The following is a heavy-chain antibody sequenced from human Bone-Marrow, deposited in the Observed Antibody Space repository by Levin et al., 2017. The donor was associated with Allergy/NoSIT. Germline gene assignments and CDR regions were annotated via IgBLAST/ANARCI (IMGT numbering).Heavy chain of an antibody. V-gene: IGHV3-30*04. CDR1: GFTFTNYA. J-gene: IGHJ4*02. CDR2: ISYDGSDK. Sequence: GGSLRLSCAASGFTFTNYAIHWVRQAPGKGLEWVAVISYDGSDKNYVESVKGRFTISRDNSKNTLYLQMNSLRTEDTAVYYCARDVDYGDYVFDYWGQGTLVTVSS. CDR3: ARDVDYGDYVFDY. D-gene: IGHD4-17*01.